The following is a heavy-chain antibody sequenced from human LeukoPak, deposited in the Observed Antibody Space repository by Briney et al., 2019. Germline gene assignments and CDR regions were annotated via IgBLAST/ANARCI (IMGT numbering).Heavy chain of an antibody. V-gene: IGHV4-59*01. J-gene: IGHJ6*02. CDR2: IYYSGST. D-gene: IGHD3-10*01. Sequence: SETLSLTCTVSGGSISSYYWSWIRQPPGKGLEWIGYIYYSGSTNYNPSLKSRVTISVDTSKNQFSLKLSSVTAADTAVYYCAREVGCMVRGVIFTYYGMDVWGQGTTVTVSS. CDR3: AREVGCMVRGVIFTYYGMDV. CDR1: GGSISSYY.